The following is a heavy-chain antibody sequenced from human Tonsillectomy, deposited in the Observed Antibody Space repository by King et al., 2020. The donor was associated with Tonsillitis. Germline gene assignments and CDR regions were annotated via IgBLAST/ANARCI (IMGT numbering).Heavy chain of an antibody. Sequence: LQLQESGPGLVKPSETLSLTCTVSGGSISSSTYYWGWIRQPPGKGLEWIGNIYYSGSTYYNPSLKSRVTISVDTSKNQFSLKLSSVTAADTAVYYCASLNLPPYCSSTRCYLDWFDPWGQGTLVTVSS. D-gene: IGHD2-2*01. CDR2: IYYSGST. V-gene: IGHV4-39*07. CDR3: ASLNLPPYCSSTRCYLDWFDP. CDR1: GGSISSSTYY. J-gene: IGHJ5*02.